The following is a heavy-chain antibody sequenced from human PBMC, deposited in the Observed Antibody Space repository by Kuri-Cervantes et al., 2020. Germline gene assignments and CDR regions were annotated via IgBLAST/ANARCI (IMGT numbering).Heavy chain of an antibody. Sequence: GESLKISCAVSGFDFTRFWMSWVRQAPGKGLEWVAVISYDGSNKYYADSVKGRFTISRDNSKNTLYLQMNSLRAEDTAVYYCAKDLSSSWTFDYWGQGTLVTVSS. V-gene: IGHV3-30*18. CDR3: AKDLSSSWTFDY. CDR2: ISYDGSNK. D-gene: IGHD6-13*01. CDR1: GFDFTRFW. J-gene: IGHJ4*02.